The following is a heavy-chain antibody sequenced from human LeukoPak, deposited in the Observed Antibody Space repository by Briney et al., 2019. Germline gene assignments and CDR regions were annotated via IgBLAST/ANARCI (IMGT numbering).Heavy chain of an antibody. CDR2: IKQDGSEK. D-gene: IGHD6-13*01. V-gene: IGHV3-7*01. CDR3: AREWQGVIAAAGTRIEGDY. CDR1: GFSFSGYW. J-gene: IGHJ4*02. Sequence: GGSLRLSCAVSGFSFSGYWMTWVRQAPGKGLEGVANIKQDGSEKNYVDSVKGRFTISRDNAENSLFLQMNSLRVEDTAVYYCAREWQGVIAAAGTRIEGDYWGQGTLVAVSS.